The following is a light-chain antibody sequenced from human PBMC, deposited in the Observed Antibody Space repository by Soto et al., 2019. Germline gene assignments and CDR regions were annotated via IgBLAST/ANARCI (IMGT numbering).Light chain of an antibody. V-gene: IGKV1-5*01. J-gene: IGKJ1*01. CDR2: DAS. CDR1: QTIGSS. Sequence: DIQMTQSPSTLSASVGDRVTITCRASQTIGSSLAWYQHKPGKAPKLLIFDASTLQTGVPSRFSGSGFGAEFTLTITGLQPDDFATYYCQQYNSYSPWTFGQGTKVEIK. CDR3: QQYNSYSPWT.